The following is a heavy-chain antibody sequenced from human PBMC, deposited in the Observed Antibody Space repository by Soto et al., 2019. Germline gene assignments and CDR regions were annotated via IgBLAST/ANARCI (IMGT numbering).Heavy chain of an antibody. CDR1: GGSISSSSYY. V-gene: IGHV4-39*01. Sequence: QLQLQESGPGLVKPSETLSLTCTVSGGSISSSSYYWGWIRQPPGKGLEGIGSIDYSGSTYYNPSLKSRVTISVDTSKNQFSLKLSYLTAADTAVYYCARQAGDYGRGNDYGGQGTLVTVSS. D-gene: IGHD4-17*01. CDR2: IDYSGST. CDR3: ARQAGDYGRGNDY. J-gene: IGHJ4*02.